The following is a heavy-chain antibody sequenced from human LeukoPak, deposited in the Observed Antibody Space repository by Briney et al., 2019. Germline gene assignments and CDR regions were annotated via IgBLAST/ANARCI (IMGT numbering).Heavy chain of an antibody. CDR3: AKEARGSSWTGFDY. V-gene: IGHV3-43*01. CDR2: INKDGDRT. CDR1: GFTFDDYS. J-gene: IGHJ4*02. D-gene: IGHD6-13*01. Sequence: PGGSLRLSCAASGFTFDDYSIHWVHQAPGKGLEWVSLINKDGDRTYYADSVKGRFAISRDNSKNSLYLQMNSLTTEDTALYYCAKEARGSSWTGFDYWGQGTLVTVSS.